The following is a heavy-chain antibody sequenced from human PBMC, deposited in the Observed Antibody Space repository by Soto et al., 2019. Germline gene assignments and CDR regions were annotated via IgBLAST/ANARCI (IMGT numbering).Heavy chain of an antibody. D-gene: IGHD1-1*01. J-gene: IGHJ4*02. CDR2: IIPIFGTA. CDR1: GGTFSSYA. CDR3: ARDWNGVFVS. V-gene: IGHV1-69*12. Sequence: QVQLVQSGAEVKKPGSSVKVSCKASGGTFSSYAISWVRQAPGQGLEWMGGIIPIFGTANYAQKFQGRVTIAADEAPSTAYMELSSLTSEDTAVYYCARDWNGVFVSWGQGTLVTVSS.